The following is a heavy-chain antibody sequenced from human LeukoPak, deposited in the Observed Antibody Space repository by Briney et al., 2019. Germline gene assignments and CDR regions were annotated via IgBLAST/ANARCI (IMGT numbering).Heavy chain of an antibody. D-gene: IGHD6-19*01. Sequence: PSETLSLTCTVSGYSISSGYYWGWIRQPPGKGLELIGSIYHSGSTYYNPSLKSRVTISVDTSKNQFSLRLSSVTAADTAVYYCASGTGWSYYFDYWGQGTLVTVSS. CDR2: IYHSGST. CDR3: ASGTGWSYYFDY. CDR1: GYSISSGYY. V-gene: IGHV4-38-2*02. J-gene: IGHJ4*02.